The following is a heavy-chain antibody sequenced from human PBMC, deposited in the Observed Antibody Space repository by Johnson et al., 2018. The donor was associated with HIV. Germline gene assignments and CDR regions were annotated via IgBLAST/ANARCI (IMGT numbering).Heavy chain of an antibody. D-gene: IGHD3-16*02. V-gene: IGHV3-NL1*01. J-gene: IGHJ3*02. CDR2: LYSDGRT. Sequence: QVQLVESGGGLVQPGGSLRLSCAASGFTFSSYAIHWVRQAPGKGLEWLSVLYSDGRTYYADSVRGRFTISRDNSKDTLYLQMNNLTTEDTAVYSCARDFGLGELSYETVDAFDIWGQGTMVTVSS. CDR3: ARDFGLGELSYETVDAFDI. CDR1: GFTFSSYA.